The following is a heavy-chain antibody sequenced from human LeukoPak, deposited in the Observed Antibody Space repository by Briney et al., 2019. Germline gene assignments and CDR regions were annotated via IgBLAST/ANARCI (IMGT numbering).Heavy chain of an antibody. CDR1: GGTFSSYA. CDR2: IIPIFGTA. D-gene: IGHD1-26*01. Sequence: ASVKVSCKASGGTFSSYAISWVRQAPGQGLEWMGGIIPIFGTANYAQKFQGRVTITADKSTSTAYMELRSLRSDDTAVYYCAREDSADTANWFDPWGQGTLVTVSS. CDR3: AREDSADTANWFDP. J-gene: IGHJ5*02. V-gene: IGHV1-69*06.